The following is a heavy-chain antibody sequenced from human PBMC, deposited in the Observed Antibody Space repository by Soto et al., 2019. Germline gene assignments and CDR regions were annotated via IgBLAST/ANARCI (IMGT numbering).Heavy chain of an antibody. CDR1: GFTFSSYA. D-gene: IGHD2-2*01. V-gene: IGHV3-30-3*01. J-gene: IGHJ6*02. CDR3: ARSIVLVPAATWHYYYYYGMDV. CDR2: ISYDGSNK. Sequence: PGGSLRLSCAASGFTFSSYARHWVRQAPGKGLEWVAVISYDGSNKYYADSVKGRFTISRDNSKNTLYLQMNSLRAEDTAVYYCARSIVLVPAATWHYYYYYGMDVWGQGTTVTVSS.